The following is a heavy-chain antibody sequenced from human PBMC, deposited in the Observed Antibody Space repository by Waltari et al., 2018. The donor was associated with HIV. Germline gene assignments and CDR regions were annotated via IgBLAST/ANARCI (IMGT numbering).Heavy chain of an antibody. V-gene: IGHV3-23*01. D-gene: IGHD6-13*01. CDR2: ISGSGGNT. J-gene: IGHJ6*02. Sequence: EVQLLESGGGLVQTGGSLRLSCAASGFTFSNYGMNWVRQAPGKGLGWVSAISGSGGNTYYADPLKGRFTISRDNSKNTLYLQMNSLRAEDTAVYFCVKEHQYSHTWYSYYGMDVWGQGTTVTVSS. CDR3: VKEHQYSHTWYSYYGMDV. CDR1: GFTFSNYG.